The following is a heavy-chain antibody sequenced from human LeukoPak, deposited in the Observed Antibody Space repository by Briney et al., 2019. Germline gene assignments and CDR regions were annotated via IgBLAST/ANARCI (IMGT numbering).Heavy chain of an antibody. J-gene: IGHJ5*02. Sequence: SVKVSCKASGGTFSSYTISWVRQAPGQGLEWMGRIISILDIANYAQKFQGRVTITADKSTSTAYMELSSLRSEDTAVYYCAREGADFWSGSAQNWFDPWGQGTLATVSS. CDR1: GGTFSSYT. CDR2: IISILDIA. CDR3: AREGADFWSGSAQNWFDP. V-gene: IGHV1-69*04. D-gene: IGHD3-3*01.